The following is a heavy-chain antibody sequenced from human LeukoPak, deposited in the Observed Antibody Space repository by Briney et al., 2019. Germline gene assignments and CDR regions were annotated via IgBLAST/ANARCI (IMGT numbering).Heavy chain of an antibody. CDR1: GGSFSGYY. V-gene: IGHV4-34*01. D-gene: IGHD6-13*01. Sequence: SETLSLTCAVYGGSFSGYYWSWIRQPPGKGLEWIGEINHSGSTNYNPSLKSRVTISVDTSKNQFSLKLSSVTAADTAVYYCARGRGSSWWNYWGQGTLVTVSS. CDR2: INHSGST. J-gene: IGHJ4*02. CDR3: ARGRGSSWWNY.